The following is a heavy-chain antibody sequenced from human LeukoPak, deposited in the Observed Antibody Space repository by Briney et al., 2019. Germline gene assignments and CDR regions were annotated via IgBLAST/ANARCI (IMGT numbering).Heavy chain of an antibody. J-gene: IGHJ6*02. CDR3: ARICGSSCREYYYYYYGMDV. CDR1: GYTFTIYG. Sequence: ASVKVSCKASGYTFTIYGISWVRQAPGQGLEWMGWISAYNGNTNYAQKLQGRVTMTTDTSTSTAYMELRSLRSDDTAVYYCARICGSSCREYYYYYYGMDVWGQGTTVTVSS. V-gene: IGHV1-18*01. CDR2: ISAYNGNT. D-gene: IGHD6-13*01.